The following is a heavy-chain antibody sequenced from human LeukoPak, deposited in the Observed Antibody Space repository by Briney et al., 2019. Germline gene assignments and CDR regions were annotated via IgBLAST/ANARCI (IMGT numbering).Heavy chain of an antibody. CDR2: INYSGST. CDR1: GGSISSYY. CDR3: AWQRGYSYGASLDY. V-gene: IGHV4-59*08. D-gene: IGHD5-18*01. Sequence: SETLSLTCTVSGGSISSYYWSWIRQPPGKGLEWIGYINYSGSTNYNPSLKSRVTISVDTSKNQFSLKLSSVTAADTAVYYCAWQRGYSYGASLDYWGQGTLVTVSS. J-gene: IGHJ4*02.